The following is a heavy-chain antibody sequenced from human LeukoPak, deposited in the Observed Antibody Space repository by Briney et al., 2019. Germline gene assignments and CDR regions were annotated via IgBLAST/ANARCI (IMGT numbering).Heavy chain of an antibody. J-gene: IGHJ4*02. CDR2: IRSETDGGTT. CDR3: AHRDTAIVRVDY. D-gene: IGHD5-18*01. CDR1: GFTFRDAG. Sequence: PGGSLRLSCAASGFTFRDAGMSWVRQAPGKGLEWVGRIRSETDGGTTDYAAPVKGRFTISRDDSKSTVYLQMSSLKTEDTAVYFCAHRDTAIVRVDYWGQGTLVTVSS. V-gene: IGHV3-15*01.